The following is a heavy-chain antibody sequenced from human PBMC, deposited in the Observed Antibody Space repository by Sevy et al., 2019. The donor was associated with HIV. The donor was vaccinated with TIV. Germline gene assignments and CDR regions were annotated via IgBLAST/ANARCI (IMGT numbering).Heavy chain of an antibody. Sequence: GGSLRLSCVASGFNLENFWMNRVRQAPWKGLEWVANIRQDGSEIYYVASVKGRFTISRDNARNLVYLQMNSLRVEDTALYYCVRAIQSDGSFWGQGALVTVSS. CDR1: GFNLENFW. D-gene: IGHD6-19*01. CDR3: VRAIQSDGSF. J-gene: IGHJ4*02. V-gene: IGHV3-7*01. CDR2: IRQDGSEI.